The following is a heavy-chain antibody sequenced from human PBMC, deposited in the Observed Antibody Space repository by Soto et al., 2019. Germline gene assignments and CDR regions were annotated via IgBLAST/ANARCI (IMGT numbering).Heavy chain of an antibody. Sequence: HPGGSLRLSCAASGFTFSNYGMHWVRQAPGKGLEWLAAIWYDGVNKHYADSVKGRFSTSRDNSKNTVYLQINSLRAEDTAVYYSARDQAEMGAAPTDNNGLSNGFDPWGEETLVTAPS. CDR1: GFTFSNYG. CDR3: ARDQAEMGAAPTDNNGLSNGFDP. J-gene: IGHJ5*02. CDR2: IWYDGVNK. D-gene: IGHD2-8*01. V-gene: IGHV3-33*01.